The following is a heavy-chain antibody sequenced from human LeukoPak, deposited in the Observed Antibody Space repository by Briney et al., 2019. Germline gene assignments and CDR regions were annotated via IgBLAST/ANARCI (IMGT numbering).Heavy chain of an antibody. CDR1: GGSISSSSYY. J-gene: IGHJ4*02. Sequence: SETLSLTCTVSGGSISSSSYYWGWIRQPPGKGLEWIGSIYYSGSTYYNPSLKSRVTISVDTSKNQFSLKLSSVTAADTAVYYCARAKRERWLQPTGFDYWGQGTLVTVSS. CDR3: ARAKRERWLQPTGFDY. D-gene: IGHD5-24*01. V-gene: IGHV4-39*07. CDR2: IYYSGST.